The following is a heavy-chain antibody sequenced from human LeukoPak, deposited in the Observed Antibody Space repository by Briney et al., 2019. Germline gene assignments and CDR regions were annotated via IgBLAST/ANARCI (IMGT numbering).Heavy chain of an antibody. CDR1: GFTFTSSA. CDR2: IVVGSGNT. CDR3: AALPRYNDDQFDY. Sequence: SVKVSCKASGFTFTSSAVQWVRQARGQRLEWIGWIVVGSGNTNYAQKFQERVTITRDMSTSTAYMELSSLRSEDTAVYYCAALPRYNDDQFDYWGQGTLVTVSS. D-gene: IGHD1-1*01. V-gene: IGHV1-58*01. J-gene: IGHJ4*02.